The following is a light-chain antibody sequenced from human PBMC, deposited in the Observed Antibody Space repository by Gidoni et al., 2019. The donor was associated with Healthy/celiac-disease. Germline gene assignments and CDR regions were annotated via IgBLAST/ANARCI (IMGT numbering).Light chain of an antibody. J-gene: IGKJ2*01. CDR2: GAS. CDR3: QQYGSSPPVYT. CDR1: QSVSSSY. V-gene: IGKV3-20*01. Sequence: EIVLTQSPGTLSLSPGESATLSCRASQSVSSSYLAWYQQKPGQAPRLLIYGASSRATGIPDRFSGSGSGTDFTLTISRLEPEDFAVYYCQQYGSSPPVYTFXXXTKLEIK.